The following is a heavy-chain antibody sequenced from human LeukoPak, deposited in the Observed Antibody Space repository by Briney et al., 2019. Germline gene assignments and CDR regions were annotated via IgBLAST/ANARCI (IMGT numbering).Heavy chain of an antibody. CDR1: GFTFSDYY. J-gene: IGHJ4*02. CDR3: ANYYDSSGYYYVDY. CDR2: ISSSGSII. V-gene: IGHV3-11*01. Sequence: GGSLRLSCAASGFTFSDYYMSWIRQAPGKGLEWVSYISSSGSIIYYADSVKGRFTISRDNAKNSLYLQMNSLRAEDTAVYYCANYYDSSGYYYVDYWGQGTLVTVSS. D-gene: IGHD3-22*01.